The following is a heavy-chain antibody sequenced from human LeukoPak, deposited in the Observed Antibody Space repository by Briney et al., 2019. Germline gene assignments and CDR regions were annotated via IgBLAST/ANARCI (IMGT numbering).Heavy chain of an antibody. CDR2: INPNSGGT. CDR1: GGTFSSYA. V-gene: IGHV1-2*06. J-gene: IGHJ4*02. Sequence: ASVKVSCKASGGTFSSYAISWVRQAPGQGLEWMGRINPNSGGTNYAQKFQGRVTMTRDTSISTAYMELSRLRSDDTAVYYCARGYYGSGSYCVDYWGQGTLVTVSS. D-gene: IGHD3-10*01. CDR3: ARGYYGSGSYCVDY.